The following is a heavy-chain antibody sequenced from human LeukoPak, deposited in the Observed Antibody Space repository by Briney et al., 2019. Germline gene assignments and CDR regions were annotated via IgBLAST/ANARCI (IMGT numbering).Heavy chain of an antibody. J-gene: IGHJ5*02. CDR1: GFTFSSYA. V-gene: IGHV3-23*01. CDR3: AKDRRSPYYYDSSGYSA. CDR2: ISGSGGST. D-gene: IGHD3-22*01. Sequence: EGSLRLSCAASGFTFSSYAMSWVRQAPGKGLEWVSAISGSGGSTYYADSVKGRFTISRDNSKNTLYLQMNSLRAEDTAVYYCAKDRRSPYYYDSSGYSAWGQGTLVTVSS.